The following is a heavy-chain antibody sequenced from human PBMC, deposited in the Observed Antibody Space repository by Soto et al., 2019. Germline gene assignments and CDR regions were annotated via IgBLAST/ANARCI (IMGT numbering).Heavy chain of an antibody. V-gene: IGHV1-8*01. D-gene: IGHD7-27*01. J-gene: IGHJ4*01. CDR1: GYTFTSFD. CDR3: ARNKWGPGDFDF. Sequence: QVQLVQSGAEAKKPGASVKVSCKASGYTFTSFDINWVRQATGQGLEWLGWMTPNTGNTGSAQKFPGRITMTRDTSTRTAYMELNSRTYEDSAVYYCARNKWGPGDFDFWGHGTLVTVSS. CDR2: MTPNTGNT.